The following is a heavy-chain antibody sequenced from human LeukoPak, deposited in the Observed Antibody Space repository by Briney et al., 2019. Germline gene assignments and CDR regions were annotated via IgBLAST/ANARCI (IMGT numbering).Heavy chain of an antibody. J-gene: IGHJ3*02. Sequence: GGSLRLSCAASGFTFSSYSMNWVRQAPGKGLEWVAVISHDGSNKYADSVKGRFTISRDNSKNTLFLQMNSLRAEDTAVYYCARQYGVRGAFDIWGQGTMVTVSS. CDR1: GFTFSSYS. CDR3: ARQYGVRGAFDI. CDR2: ISHDGSNK. V-gene: IGHV3-30*03. D-gene: IGHD1-26*01.